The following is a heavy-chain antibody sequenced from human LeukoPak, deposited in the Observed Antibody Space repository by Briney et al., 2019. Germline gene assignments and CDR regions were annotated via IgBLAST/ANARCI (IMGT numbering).Heavy chain of an antibody. Sequence: GGSLRLSCAASGFTFSSYSMNWVRQAPGKGLEWVSYISSSSSTIYYADSVKGRFTISRDNSKNTLYLQMNSLRAEDTAVYYCARDHRRYCSGGSCYSGDYWGQGTLVTVSS. J-gene: IGHJ4*02. D-gene: IGHD2-15*01. CDR3: ARDHRRYCSGGSCYSGDY. V-gene: IGHV3-48*01. CDR1: GFTFSSYS. CDR2: ISSSSSTI.